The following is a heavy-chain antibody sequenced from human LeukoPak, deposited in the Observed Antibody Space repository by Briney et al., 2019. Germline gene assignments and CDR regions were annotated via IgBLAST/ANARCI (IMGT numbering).Heavy chain of an antibody. Sequence: GGSLRLSCAVSGFTFSSYWMHWVRQAPGKGLVWLSRISGDESSTSYADSVKGRFTISRDNAKNTLFLQMNSLRVEDTAVYYCAGGSTLDRGLVYYWGQGALVTVSS. D-gene: IGHD3-10*01. CDR2: ISGDESST. CDR3: AGGSTLDRGLVYY. J-gene: IGHJ4*02. CDR1: GFTFSSYW. V-gene: IGHV3-74*01.